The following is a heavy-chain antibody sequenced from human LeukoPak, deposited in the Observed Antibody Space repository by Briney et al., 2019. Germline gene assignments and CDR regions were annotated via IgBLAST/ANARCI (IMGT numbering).Heavy chain of an antibody. J-gene: IGHJ6*02. V-gene: IGHV3-30*18. D-gene: IGHD1-26*01. CDR1: GFTFSSYG. Sequence: GGSLRLSCAASGFTFSSYGMHWVRQAPGKGLEWVAVISYDGSNKYYADSVKGRFTISRDNSKNTLYLQMNSLRAEDTAVYYCAKDSIVGATRFYYYGMDVWGQGTTVTVSS. CDR3: AKDSIVGATRFYYYGMDV. CDR2: ISYDGSNK.